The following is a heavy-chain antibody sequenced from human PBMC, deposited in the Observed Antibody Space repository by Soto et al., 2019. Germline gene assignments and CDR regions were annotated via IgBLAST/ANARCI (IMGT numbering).Heavy chain of an antibody. Sequence: PGGSLRLSCAASGFTFSSYAMSWVRQAPGKGLEWVSAISGSGGSTYYADSVKGRFTISRDNSKNTLYLQMNSLRAEDTAVYYCAKDLDTTLTYYYGSGSYDFAFDIWGQGTMVTVSS. CDR1: GFTFSSYA. D-gene: IGHD3-10*01. V-gene: IGHV3-23*01. CDR2: ISGSGGST. J-gene: IGHJ3*02. CDR3: AKDLDTTLTYYYGSGSYDFAFDI.